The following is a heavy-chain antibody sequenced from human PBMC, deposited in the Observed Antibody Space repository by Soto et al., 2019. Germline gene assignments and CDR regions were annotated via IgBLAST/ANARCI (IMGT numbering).Heavy chain of an antibody. CDR3: ARHKSGGGSYPFDF. CDR1: GFIFSIYC. D-gene: IGHD3-10*01. Sequence: GALKLSCTASGFIFSIYCLNWVRQMPGKGLEWVGMLTQKDCNANYAESFKGRVTISTDTSETTPYLKLNSLKAADTAVYYCARHKSGGGSYPFDFWGQGTLVTVSS. J-gene: IGHJ4*02. CDR2: LTQKDCNA. V-gene: IGHV5-10-1*01.